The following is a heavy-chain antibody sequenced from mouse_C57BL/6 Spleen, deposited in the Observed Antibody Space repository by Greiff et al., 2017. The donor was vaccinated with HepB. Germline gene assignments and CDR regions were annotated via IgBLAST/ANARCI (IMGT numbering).Heavy chain of an antibody. Sequence: VQLQQSGAELVRPGASVKLSCKASGYTFTDYYINWVKQRPGQGLEWIARIYPGSGNTYYNEKFKGKATLTAEKSSSTAYMQLSSLTSEDSAVYFCARTSYDFWGQGTLVTVSA. CDR2: IYPGSGNT. D-gene: IGHD2-4*01. J-gene: IGHJ3*01. CDR3: ARTSYDF. CDR1: GYTFTDYY. V-gene: IGHV1-76*01.